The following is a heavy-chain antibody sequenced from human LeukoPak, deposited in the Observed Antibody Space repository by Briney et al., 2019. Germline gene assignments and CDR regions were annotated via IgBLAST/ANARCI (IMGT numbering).Heavy chain of an antibody. Sequence: EASLKVSCKASGYTFTDYYMHWVRHAPGEGLEWVGWINSNSGGTNYAQKFQGRVTMTRDTSISTAYMELSSLRSDDTAVYYCARVLVPAGGGVVDYWGQGTLVTVSS. CDR1: GYTFTDYY. CDR3: ARVLVPAGGGVVDY. J-gene: IGHJ4*02. CDR2: INSNSGGT. V-gene: IGHV1-2*02. D-gene: IGHD3-16*01.